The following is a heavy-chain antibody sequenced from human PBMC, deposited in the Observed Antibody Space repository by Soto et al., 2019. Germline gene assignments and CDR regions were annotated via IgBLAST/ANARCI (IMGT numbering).Heavy chain of an antibody. CDR3: ARVSRAIFGVVSGYRMDV. D-gene: IGHD3-3*01. Sequence: EVQLVESGGGLVQPGGSLRLSCAASGFTFSSYSMNWVRQAPGKGLEWVSDISSSSSTIYYADSGKGRLTISRDNAKNSLYLQITTLRDDDTAMSYCARVSRAIFGVVSGYRMDVWGQGTPVTVSS. J-gene: IGHJ6*02. CDR1: GFTFSSYS. CDR2: ISSSSSTI. V-gene: IGHV3-48*02.